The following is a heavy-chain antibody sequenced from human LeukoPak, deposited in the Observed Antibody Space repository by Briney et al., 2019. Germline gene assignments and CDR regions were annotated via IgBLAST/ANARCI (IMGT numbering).Heavy chain of an antibody. CDR3: AGKAVAGPYFDY. CDR2: INHSGST. CDR1: GGSFSGYY. Sequence: SETLSLTCAVYGGSFSGYYWSWIRQPPGKGLEWIGEINHSGSTNYNPSLKSRVTISVDTSKNQFSLKLSSVTAADTAVYYCAGKAVAGPYFDYWGQGTLVTVSS. J-gene: IGHJ4*02. V-gene: IGHV4-34*01. D-gene: IGHD6-19*01.